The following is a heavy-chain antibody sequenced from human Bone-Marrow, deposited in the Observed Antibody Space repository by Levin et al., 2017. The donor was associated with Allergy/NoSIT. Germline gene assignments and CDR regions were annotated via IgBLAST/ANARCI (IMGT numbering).Heavy chain of an antibody. J-gene: IGHJ2*01. CDR1: GFNFPSYW. D-gene: IGHD5-24*01. CDR2: IKEDGSQK. Sequence: GESLKISCAASGFNFPSYWMNWVRQTPGKGLEWVANIKEDGSQKYYAASVKGRFTISRDNFKSSLYLEMNSLRAEDTALYYCAKPTIGSYWYFDLWGRGTLVTVSS. CDR3: AKPTIGSYWYFDL. V-gene: IGHV3-7*01.